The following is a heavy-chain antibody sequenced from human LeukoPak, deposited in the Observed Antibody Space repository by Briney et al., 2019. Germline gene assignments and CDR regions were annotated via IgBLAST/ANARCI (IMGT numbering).Heavy chain of an antibody. J-gene: IGHJ4*02. V-gene: IGHV4-59*08. CDR3: AATRWGIAAHPLDY. Sequence: PSETLSLTCTVSGGSISSYYWSWIRQPPGKGLEWIGYIYYSGSTNYNPSLKSRVTISVDTSKNQFSLKLSSVTAADTAVYYCAATRWGIAAHPLDYWGQGTLVTVSS. CDR1: GGSISSYY. CDR2: IYYSGST. D-gene: IGHD6-13*01.